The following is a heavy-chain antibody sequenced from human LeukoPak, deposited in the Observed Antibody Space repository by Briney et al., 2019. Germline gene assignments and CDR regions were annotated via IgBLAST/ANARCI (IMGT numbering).Heavy chain of an antibody. CDR3: ARDSAIEEVPVTTYFDL. V-gene: IGHV3-30-3*01. J-gene: IGHJ2*01. CDR2: ISYDGSNK. Sequence: GGSLRLSCAASGFTFSSYAMHWVRQAPGKGLERVAVISYDGSNKYYADSVKGRFTISRDNSKNTLYLQMNSLRAEDTAVYYCARDSAIEEVPVTTYFDLWGRGTLVTVSS. CDR1: GFTFSSYA. D-gene: IGHD4-17*01.